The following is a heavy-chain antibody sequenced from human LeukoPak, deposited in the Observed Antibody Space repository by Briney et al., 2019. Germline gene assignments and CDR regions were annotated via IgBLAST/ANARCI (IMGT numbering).Heavy chain of an antibody. D-gene: IGHD1-26*01. J-gene: IGHJ5*02. V-gene: IGHV3-74*01. Sequence: GGSLRLSYAASGFTFRNYWMHWVRQAPGKGLVWVSRINSDGSGADYADSVKGRFTLSRDNVKNTLYLQMNSLRAEDTAVYYCGRGRFHSLGDTVNLDLWGQGTLVTVSS. CDR1: GFTFRNYW. CDR3: GRGRFHSLGDTVNLDL. CDR2: INSDGSGA.